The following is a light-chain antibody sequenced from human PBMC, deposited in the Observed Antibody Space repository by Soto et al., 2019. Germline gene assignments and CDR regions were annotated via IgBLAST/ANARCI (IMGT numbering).Light chain of an antibody. V-gene: IGLV1-40*01. CDR1: SSNIGAGYD. J-gene: IGLJ1*01. Sequence: QSVLTQPPSASGTPGQRVTISCSGSSSNIGAGYDVHWYQRLPGTGPKLLIYGYTNRPSGVPGRFSGSKSGTSASLAITGLQAEDEADYYCQTHDSSLSAYVFGTGTKVTVL. CDR2: GYT. CDR3: QTHDSSLSAYV.